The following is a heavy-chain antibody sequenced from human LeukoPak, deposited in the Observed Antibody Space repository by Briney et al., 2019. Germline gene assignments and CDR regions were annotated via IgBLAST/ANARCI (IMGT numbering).Heavy chain of an antibody. CDR2: IYYSGST. CDR1: GGSISSSSYY. V-gene: IGHV4-39*01. Sequence: SETLSLTCTVSGGSISSSSYYWGWIRHPPGKGLEWIGSIYYSGSTYYNPSLKSRVTISVDTSKNQFSLKLSSVTAADTAVYYCARSPGYSSSGGLNWFDTWGQGTLVTVSS. CDR3: ARSPGYSSSGGLNWFDT. D-gene: IGHD6-13*01. J-gene: IGHJ5*02.